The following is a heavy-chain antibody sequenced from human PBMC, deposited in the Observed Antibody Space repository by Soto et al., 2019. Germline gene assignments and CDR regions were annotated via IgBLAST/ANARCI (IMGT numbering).Heavy chain of an antibody. CDR1: GGTFSSYT. CDR2: IIPILGIA. J-gene: IGHJ3*02. Sequence: ASVKVSCKASGGTFSSYTISWVRQAPGQGLEWMGRIIPILGIANYAQKFQGRVTITADKSTSTAYMELSSLRSEDTAVYYCARGGYCSGGSCLDAFDIWGQGTMVTVSS. CDR3: ARGGYCSGGSCLDAFDI. V-gene: IGHV1-69*02. D-gene: IGHD2-15*01.